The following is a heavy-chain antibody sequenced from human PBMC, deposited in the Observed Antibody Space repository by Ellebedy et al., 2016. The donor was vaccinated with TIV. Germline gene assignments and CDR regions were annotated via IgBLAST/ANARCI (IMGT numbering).Heavy chain of an antibody. CDR3: ARKPDY. V-gene: IGHV4-59*01. Sequence: MPSETLSLTCTVSGDSISSYYWSWIRQPPGKGLEWIGYIDYSGGTDYNPSLKSRVTISVDTSKNQFSLTLSSVTAADTAVYYCARKPDYWGQGALVIVSS. CDR1: GDSISSYY. J-gene: IGHJ4*02. CDR2: IDYSGGT. D-gene: IGHD1-14*01.